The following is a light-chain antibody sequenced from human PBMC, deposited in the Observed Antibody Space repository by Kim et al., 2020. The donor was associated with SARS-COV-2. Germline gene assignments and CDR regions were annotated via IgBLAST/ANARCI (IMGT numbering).Light chain of an antibody. V-gene: IGLV2-14*03. CDR1: SSDVGAYNY. CDR2: DVT. CDR3: SSYSSSSPHV. J-gene: IGLJ1*01. Sequence: QSALTQPASVSGSPGQSVTISCAGTSSDVGAYNYVSWYQQHPGKAPKLMIYDVTNRPSGVSNRFSGSKSGNTASLSISGLQAEDEADYYCSSYSSSSPHVFGTGTQLTVL.